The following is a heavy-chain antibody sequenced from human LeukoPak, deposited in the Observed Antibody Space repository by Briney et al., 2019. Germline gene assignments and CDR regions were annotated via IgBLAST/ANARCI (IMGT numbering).Heavy chain of an antibody. J-gene: IGHJ4*02. D-gene: IGHD2-15*01. Sequence: GGSLRLSCAASGFTFSNYGFHWVRQAPGKGLEWVALIRDDGITTYYADSVKGRFIISRDDSKNTLYLQMNSLRAEDTAVYYCVRELEGGLGDYWGQGTLVTVSS. CDR3: VRELEGGLGDY. CDR1: GFTFSNYG. V-gene: IGHV3-30*02. CDR2: IRDDGITT.